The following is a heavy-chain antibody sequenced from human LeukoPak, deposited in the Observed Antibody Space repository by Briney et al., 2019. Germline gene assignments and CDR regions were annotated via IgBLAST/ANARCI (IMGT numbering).Heavy chain of an antibody. CDR2: INHSGST. D-gene: IGHD6-19*01. Sequence: SETLSLTCAVYGGSFSGYYWSWIRQPPVKGLEWIGEINHSGSTNYNPSLKSRVTISVDTSKNQFSLKLSSVTAADTAVYYCATRTSSGWYFGFDYWGQGTLVTVSS. CDR1: GGSFSGYY. V-gene: IGHV4-34*01. CDR3: ATRTSSGWYFGFDY. J-gene: IGHJ4*02.